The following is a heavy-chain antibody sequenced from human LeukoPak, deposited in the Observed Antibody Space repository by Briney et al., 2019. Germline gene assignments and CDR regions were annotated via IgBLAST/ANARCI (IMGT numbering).Heavy chain of an antibody. CDR1: GLTLSSYA. Sequence: GGSLRLSCAASGLTLSSYAMHWVRQAPGKGLEWVAVISYDGSNEYYAGSVEGRFTISRDNSKNTLYLQMNSLRAEDTAVYYCARKGDGGYDLFGLDYGVDVWGQGTTVTVSS. CDR2: ISYDGSNE. CDR3: ARKGDGGYDLFGLDYGVDV. D-gene: IGHD5-12*01. V-gene: IGHV3-30*04. J-gene: IGHJ6*02.